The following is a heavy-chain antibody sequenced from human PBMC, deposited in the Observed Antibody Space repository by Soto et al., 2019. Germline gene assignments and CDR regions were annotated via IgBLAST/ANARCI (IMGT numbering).Heavy chain of an antibody. V-gene: IGHV4-34*01. CDR2: INHSGST. Sequence: SETLSLTSAVYGGNFRGYGWSWIRQPPGKGLEWIGEINHSGSTNYNPSLKSRVTISVDTSKNQFSLKLSSVTAADTAVYYCARGFSSGWYGGFDYWGQGTLVTVSS. CDR3: ARGFSSGWYGGFDY. CDR1: GGNFRGYG. J-gene: IGHJ4*02. D-gene: IGHD6-19*01.